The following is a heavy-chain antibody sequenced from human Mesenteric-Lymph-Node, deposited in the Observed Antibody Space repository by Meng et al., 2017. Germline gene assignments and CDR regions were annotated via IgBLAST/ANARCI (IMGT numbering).Heavy chain of an antibody. CDR2: IYYSGST. Sequence: SETLSLTCSVSGGSISISSSSYYWGWIRQSPGKGLEWIGNIYYSGSTSYNPSLESRLTISLGTSKSQFSLTLNSVIAADTGVYYCARYYYDSVMIAFDIWGQGTMVTVSS. CDR3: ARYYYDSVMIAFDI. CDR1: GGSISISSSSYY. J-gene: IGHJ3*02. D-gene: IGHD3-22*01. V-gene: IGHV4-39*07.